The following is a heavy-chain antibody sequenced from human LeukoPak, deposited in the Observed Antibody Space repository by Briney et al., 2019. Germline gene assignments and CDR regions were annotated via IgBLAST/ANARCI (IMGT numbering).Heavy chain of an antibody. V-gene: IGHV4-61*02. J-gene: IGHJ4*02. CDR2: IYTSGST. CDR1: GGSISSGSYY. CDR3: ARDFDY. Sequence: PSETLSLTCTVSGGSISSGSYYWSWIRQPAGKGLEWIGRIYTSGSTNYNPSLKSRVTISVDTSKNQFSLKLSSVTAADTAAYYCARDFDYWGQGTLVTVSS.